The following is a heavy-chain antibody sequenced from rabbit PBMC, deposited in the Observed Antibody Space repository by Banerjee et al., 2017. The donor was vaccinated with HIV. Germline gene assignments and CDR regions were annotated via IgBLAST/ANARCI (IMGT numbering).Heavy chain of an antibody. J-gene: IGHJ6*01. D-gene: IGHD1-1*01. CDR1: GFSFSSGYW. Sequence: QEQLEESGGGLVQPEGSLTLTCTASGFSFSSGYWICWVRQAPGKGPEWIACIYNGDGSIYYANWAKGRFTISKTSSTTVTLQMTSLTVADTATYFCARGSYVVVDGCYLDLWGQGTLVTVS. V-gene: IGHV1S45*01. CDR3: ARGSYVVVDGCYLDL. CDR2: IYNGDGSI.